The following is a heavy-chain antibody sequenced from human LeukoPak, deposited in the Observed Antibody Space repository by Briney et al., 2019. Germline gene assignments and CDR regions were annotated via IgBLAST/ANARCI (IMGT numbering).Heavy chain of an antibody. Sequence: GESLKISFQGSGYSFTSYSIGWVRQMPGKGLEWMGIIYPGDSDTRYSPSFQGQVTISADKSISTAYLQWSSLKASDTAMYYCVRHVDFYGPIDNWGQGTLATVSS. D-gene: IGHD2/OR15-2a*01. J-gene: IGHJ4*02. CDR3: VRHVDFYGPIDN. V-gene: IGHV5-51*01. CDR1: GYSFTSYS. CDR2: IYPGDSDT.